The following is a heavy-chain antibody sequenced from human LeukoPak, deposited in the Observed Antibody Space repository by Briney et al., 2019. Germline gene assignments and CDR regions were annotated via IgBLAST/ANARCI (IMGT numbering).Heavy chain of an antibody. CDR2: IYPGDSDT. CDR3: ARHASYYYSSGYYLPSYYYYMDV. D-gene: IGHD3-22*01. V-gene: IGHV5-51*01. J-gene: IGHJ6*03. Sequence: RASVKVSCKGSGYSFTSYWIGWVRQMPGKGLEWMGIIYPGDSDTRYSPSFQGQVAIAADKSISTAYLQWSSLTDSDTAMYYCARHASYYYSSGYYLPSYYYYMDVWGKGTTVTVSS. CDR1: GYSFTSYW.